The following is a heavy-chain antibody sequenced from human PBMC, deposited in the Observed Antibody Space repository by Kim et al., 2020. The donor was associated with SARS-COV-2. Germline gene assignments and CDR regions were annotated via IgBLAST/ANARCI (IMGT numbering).Heavy chain of an antibody. CDR2: IIPIFGTA. Sequence: SVKVSCKASGGTFSSYAISWVRQAPGQGLEWMGGIIPIFGTANYAQKFQGRVTITADESTSTAYMELSSLRSEDTAVYYCASDTVRDGYNTPRFDPWGQGTLVTVSS. CDR1: GGTFSSYA. V-gene: IGHV1-69*13. J-gene: IGHJ5*02. CDR3: ASDTVRDGYNTPRFDP. D-gene: IGHD5-12*01.